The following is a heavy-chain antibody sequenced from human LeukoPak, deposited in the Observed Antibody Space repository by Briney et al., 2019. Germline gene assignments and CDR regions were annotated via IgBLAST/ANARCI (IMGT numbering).Heavy chain of an antibody. CDR3: ARDPLYCSSTSCYIDY. CDR2: INPSGGST. D-gene: IGHD2-2*01. CDR1: GYTSTSYY. Sequence: ASVKVSCKASGYTSTSYYMHWVRQAPGQGLEWMGIINPSGGSTSYAQKFQGRVTMTRDTSTSTVYMELSSLRSEDTAVYYCARDPLYCSSTSCYIDYWGQGTLVTVSS. J-gene: IGHJ4*03. V-gene: IGHV1-46*01.